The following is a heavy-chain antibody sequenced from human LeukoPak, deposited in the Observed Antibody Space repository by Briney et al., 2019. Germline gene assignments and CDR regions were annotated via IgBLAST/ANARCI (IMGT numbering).Heavy chain of an antibody. CDR1: GGSISSSTYY. J-gene: IGHJ4*02. D-gene: IGHD6-6*01. Sequence: KPPETLSLTCTVSGGSISSSTYYWGWIRQPPGKGLEWIGSINYSGNTYYNPSLKSRVTISVDTSKNQFSLRLSSVTAADTAVYYCASPSISSSTYDYWGQGTLVTVSS. V-gene: IGHV4-39*01. CDR2: INYSGNT. CDR3: ASPSISSSTYDY.